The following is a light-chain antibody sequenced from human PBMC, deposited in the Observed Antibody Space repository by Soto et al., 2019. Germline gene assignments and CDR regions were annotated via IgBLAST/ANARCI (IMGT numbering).Light chain of an antibody. CDR1: QATTNY. J-gene: IGKJ3*01. CDR3: QNSNSVPYP. V-gene: IGKV1-27*01. CDR2: GAS. Sequence: DIQMTQSPSSLSASVGDRVTITCRSSQATTNYLAWYQQKPGKVPKLLIYGASTLLSGVPSRFSGSGSGTDFTLTISSLQPEDAATYYCQNSNSVPYPFGPGTKVDIK.